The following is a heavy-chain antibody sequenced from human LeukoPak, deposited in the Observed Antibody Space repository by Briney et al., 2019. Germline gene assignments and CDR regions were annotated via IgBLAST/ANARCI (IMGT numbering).Heavy chain of an antibody. J-gene: IGHJ4*02. Sequence: GGSLRLSCAASGFTLSDYYMSWIRQSPGRGLEWVSYISSTGSYTHYADSVKGRFTISRDNAKNSLYLQMNSLRAEDTAVYYCARRSITIVRGVIVDYWGQGTLVTVSS. CDR1: GFTLSDYY. V-gene: IGHV3-11*03. CDR3: ARRSITIVRGVIVDY. CDR2: ISSTGSYT. D-gene: IGHD3-10*01.